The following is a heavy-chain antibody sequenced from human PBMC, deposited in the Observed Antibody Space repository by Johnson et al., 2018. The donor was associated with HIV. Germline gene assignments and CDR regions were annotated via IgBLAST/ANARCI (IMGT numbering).Heavy chain of an antibody. CDR3: ARGDNAAAGDAFDI. CDR2: INRDGSTT. D-gene: IGHD6-13*01. J-gene: IGHJ3*02. CDR1: GFTLTTHW. Sequence: VQLVESGGGLVQPGGSLRLSCAASGFTLTTHWMHWVRQAPGKGLVWVSRINRDGSTTDYAASVTGRFTISRDHAKNTVYLQMNSLRAEDTAVYFCARGDNAAAGDAFDIWGQGTMVTVSS. V-gene: IGHV3-74*01.